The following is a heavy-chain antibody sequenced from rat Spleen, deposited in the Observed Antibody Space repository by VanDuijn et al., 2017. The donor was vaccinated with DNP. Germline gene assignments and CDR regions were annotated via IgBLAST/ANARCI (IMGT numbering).Heavy chain of an antibody. CDR2: ISHDGNNT. V-gene: IGHV5-7*01. Sequence: EVQLVESGGGLVQPGRSLKLSCAASGFTFSDSYMAWVRQAPKKGLEWVATISHDGNNTYYRDSVKGRFTISRDNAKSTLYLQMNSLRSEDMATYYCVRWNSGHFDYWGQGVMVTVSS. CDR3: VRWNSGHFDY. D-gene: IGHD4-3*01. CDR1: GFTFSDSY. J-gene: IGHJ2*01.